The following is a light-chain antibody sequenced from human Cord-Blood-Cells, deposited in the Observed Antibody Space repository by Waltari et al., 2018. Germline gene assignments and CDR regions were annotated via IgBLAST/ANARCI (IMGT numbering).Light chain of an antibody. V-gene: IGKV4-1*01. Sequence: DIVMTQSPDSLAVSLGERATINCKSSQSVLYSSNNKNYLAWYQQKPGQPPKLLIYWASTRESGVPDLFSGSGSGTDFTLTISSLQAEDGAVYYCQQYYSTPWTFGQGTKVEIK. CDR2: WAS. J-gene: IGKJ1*01. CDR1: QSVLYSSNNKNY. CDR3: QQYYSTPWT.